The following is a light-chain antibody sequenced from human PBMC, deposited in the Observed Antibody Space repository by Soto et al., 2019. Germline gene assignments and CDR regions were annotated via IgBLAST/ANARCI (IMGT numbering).Light chain of an antibody. CDR2: AAS. CDR1: QDITNF. V-gene: IGKV1-27*01. Sequence: DIQMTQSPSSLSASVGDRVTITCRASQDITNFLAWYQQKPGKVPKLLIYAASVLQSGVPSRFSGSGSGTDFTLTISSLQPEDVATYYCQKYNSDPPAGAFGQGTKVEIK. J-gene: IGKJ1*01. CDR3: QKYNSDPPAGA.